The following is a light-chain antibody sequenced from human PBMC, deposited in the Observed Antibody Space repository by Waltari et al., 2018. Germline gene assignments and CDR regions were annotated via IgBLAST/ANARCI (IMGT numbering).Light chain of an antibody. CDR2: GAY. J-gene: IGKJ1*01. V-gene: IGKV3-15*01. Sequence: EIVMTQSPATLSVSPGDRATLSCRARQSISTNCAWYQQRPCQAPRPLLYGAYARATGIPARFRVSGSETEFTLSIGSLQSEDFAVYFCQQYNNWPPGGTFGQGTKVEIK. CDR3: QQYNNWPPGGT. CDR1: QSISTN.